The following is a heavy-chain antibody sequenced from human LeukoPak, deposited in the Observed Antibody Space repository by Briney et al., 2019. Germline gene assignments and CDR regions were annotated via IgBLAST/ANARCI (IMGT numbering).Heavy chain of an antibody. Sequence: PGGSLRLSCAASGFTFSDYEMNWVRQAPGKGLEWVSLIYSGGSTYYADSVKGRFTISRDNSKNTLYLQMNSLRAEDTAVYYCARAAENYGGRFDSWGQGTLVTVSS. V-gene: IGHV3-66*01. D-gene: IGHD3-16*01. CDR3: ARAAENYGGRFDS. CDR1: GFTFSDYE. J-gene: IGHJ4*02. CDR2: IYSGGST.